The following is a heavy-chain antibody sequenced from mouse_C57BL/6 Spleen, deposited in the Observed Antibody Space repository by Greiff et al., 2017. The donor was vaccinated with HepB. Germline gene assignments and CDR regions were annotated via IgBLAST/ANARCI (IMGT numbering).Heavy chain of an antibody. CDR1: GYTFTSYW. J-gene: IGHJ3*01. Sequence: QVQLKQPGAELVMPGASVKLSCKASGYTFTSYWMHWVKQRPGQGLEWIGEIDPSDSYTNYNQKFKGKSTLTVDKSSSTAYMQLSSLTSEDSAVYYCARGTVTTVEWAPFAYWGQGTLATVSA. CDR3: ARGTVTTVEWAPFAY. D-gene: IGHD1-1*01. CDR2: IDPSDSYT. V-gene: IGHV1-69*01.